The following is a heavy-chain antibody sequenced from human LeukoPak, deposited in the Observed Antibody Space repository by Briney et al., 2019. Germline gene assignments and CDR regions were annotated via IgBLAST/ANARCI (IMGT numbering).Heavy chain of an antibody. CDR3: ANLAYDILTGYQEYFQH. D-gene: IGHD3-9*01. J-gene: IGHJ1*01. CDR2: ISAYNGNT. V-gene: IGHV1-18*01. Sequence: ASVKVSCKASGYTFTSYGISWVRQAPGQGLEWMGWISAYNGNTNYAQKLQGRVTMTTDTSTSTAYMELRSLRSEDTAVYYCANLAYDILTGYQEYFQHWGQGTLVTVFS. CDR1: GYTFTSYG.